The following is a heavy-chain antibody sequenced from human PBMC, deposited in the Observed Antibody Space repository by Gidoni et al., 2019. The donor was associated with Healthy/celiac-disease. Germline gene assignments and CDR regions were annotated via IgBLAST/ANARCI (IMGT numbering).Heavy chain of an antibody. CDR3: ARDMDTAPDYYYYGMDV. CDR2: ISAYNGNT. V-gene: IGHV1-18*01. D-gene: IGHD5-18*01. Sequence: QVQLVQYGAEVKQPGASVKVSCKASGSTFTSYGISWVRQAPGQGLEWMGWISAYNGNTNYAQKLQGRVTMTTDTSTSTADIELRSLRSDDTAVYYCARDMDTAPDYYYYGMDVWGQGTTVTVSS. CDR1: GSTFTSYG. J-gene: IGHJ6*02.